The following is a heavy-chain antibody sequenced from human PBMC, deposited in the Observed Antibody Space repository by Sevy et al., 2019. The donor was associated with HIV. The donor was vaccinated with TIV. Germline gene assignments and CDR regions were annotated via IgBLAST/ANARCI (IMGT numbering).Heavy chain of an antibody. J-gene: IGHJ4*02. CDR2: ISYDGSKK. CDR1: GFIVRSNY. D-gene: IGHD5-18*01. Sequence: GGSLRLSCAASGFIVRSNYMTWVRQAPGKGLQWLAVISYDGSKKFYADSVKGRFTISRDNSKNTQYLQMNSLRPEDTALYYHARGPGMHGYTYDWEVDYWGQGTLVTVSS. V-gene: IGHV3-30-3*01. CDR3: ARGPGMHGYTYDWEVDY.